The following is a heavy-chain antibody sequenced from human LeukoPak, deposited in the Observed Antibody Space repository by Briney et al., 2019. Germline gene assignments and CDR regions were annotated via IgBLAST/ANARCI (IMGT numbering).Heavy chain of an antibody. J-gene: IGHJ4*02. CDR1: GFTVSSNY. CDR3: ARDNGDY. Sequence: GGSLRLSCAASGFTVSSNYMSWVRQAPGKGLEWVSVIYTGGGTFYADSVKGRFTISRDNSKNTLYLQMNSLRAEDTAVYYCARDNGDYWGQGTLVTVSS. CDR2: IYTGGGT. D-gene: IGHD3-16*02. V-gene: IGHV3-66*01.